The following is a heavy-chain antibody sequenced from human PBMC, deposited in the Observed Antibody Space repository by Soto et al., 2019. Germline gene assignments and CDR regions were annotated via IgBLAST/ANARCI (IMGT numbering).Heavy chain of an antibody. CDR1: GFTFRSYA. Sequence: GGSLRLACAACGFTFRSYAMSWFRQAPGKGLEWVSATSGSGGSTYYADSVKGRFTISRDNSKNTLYLQMNSLRAEDTAVYYCAKIISSSWYQFDYWGRGTLVTVSS. J-gene: IGHJ4*02. D-gene: IGHD6-13*01. CDR3: AKIISSSWYQFDY. V-gene: IGHV3-23*01. CDR2: TSGSGGST.